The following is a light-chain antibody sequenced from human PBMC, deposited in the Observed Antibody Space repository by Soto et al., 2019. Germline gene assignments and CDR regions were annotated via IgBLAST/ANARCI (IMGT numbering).Light chain of an antibody. CDR1: QSVSSNN. Sequence: EIVLTHSPGTLSLSPGETATLSCRASQSVSSNNLAWYHQKPGQTPRLLIYGASSRATGIPDRFSGSGSGTDFTLNISRLEPEDFAVYYCQQYDNSITFGQGTRLEIE. J-gene: IGKJ5*01. CDR3: QQYDNSIT. CDR2: GAS. V-gene: IGKV3-20*01.